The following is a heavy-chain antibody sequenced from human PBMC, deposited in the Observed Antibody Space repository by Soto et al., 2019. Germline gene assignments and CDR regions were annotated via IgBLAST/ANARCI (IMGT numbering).Heavy chain of an antibody. V-gene: IGHV1-69*13. J-gene: IGHJ3*02. CDR1: GGTFSSYA. Sequence: SVKVSCKASGGTFSSYAISWVRQAPGQGLEWMGGIIPIFGTANYAQKFQGRVTITADESTSTAYMELSSLRSEDTAVYYCARDQRKSYGPGWNAFDIWGQGTMVTVSS. CDR3: ARDQRKSYGPGWNAFDI. CDR2: IIPIFGTA. D-gene: IGHD5-18*01.